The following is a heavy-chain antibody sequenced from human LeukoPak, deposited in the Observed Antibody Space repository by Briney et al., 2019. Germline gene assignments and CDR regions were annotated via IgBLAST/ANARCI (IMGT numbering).Heavy chain of an antibody. CDR3: ARDRIGKHSIAY. J-gene: IGHJ4*02. V-gene: IGHV3-30*07. D-gene: IGHD1-26*01. Sequence: ESVKGLFTISRDDSKNTLYLQMNSLRVEDKAVYYCARDRIGKHSIAYWGQGTLVTVSS.